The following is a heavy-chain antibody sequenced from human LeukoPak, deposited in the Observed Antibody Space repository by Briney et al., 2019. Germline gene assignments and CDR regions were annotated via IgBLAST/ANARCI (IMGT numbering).Heavy chain of an antibody. CDR2: ISGSNGNT. Sequence: APVKVSCKASGYTFTGYYMHWVRQAPGQGLEWMGWISGSNGNTNYAQKLQGRVTMTTDTSTSTAYMELRSLRSDDTAVYYCAREEGNWGDAFDIWGQGTMVTVSS. D-gene: IGHD7-27*01. J-gene: IGHJ3*02. CDR1: GYTFTGYY. V-gene: IGHV1-18*04. CDR3: AREEGNWGDAFDI.